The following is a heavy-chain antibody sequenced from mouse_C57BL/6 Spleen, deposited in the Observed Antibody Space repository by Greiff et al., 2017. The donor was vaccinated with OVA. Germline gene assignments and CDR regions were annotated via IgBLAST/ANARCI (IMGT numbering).Heavy chain of an antibody. Sequence: QVQLQQPGAELVRPGTSVKLSCKASGYTFTSYWMHWVKQRPGQGLEWIGVIDPSDSYTTYNQKFKGKATLTVETSSSTAYMQLSSLTSEDSAVYYCAKGALTAQAYWGQGTTLTVSS. CDR2: IDPSDSYT. J-gene: IGHJ2*01. CDR1: GYTFTSYW. CDR3: AKGALTAQAY. V-gene: IGHV1-59*01. D-gene: IGHD3-2*02.